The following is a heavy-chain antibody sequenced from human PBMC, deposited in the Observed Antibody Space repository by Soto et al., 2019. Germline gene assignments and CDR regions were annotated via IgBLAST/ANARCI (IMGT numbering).Heavy chain of an antibody. CDR2: IWYDGSNK. V-gene: IGHV3-33*01. D-gene: IGHD3-10*01. CDR1: GFTFSSYG. J-gene: IGHJ4*02. CDR3: AREDTHYYGSRSPCYDY. Sequence: QVQLVESGGGVVQPGRSLRLSCAASGFTFSSYGMHWVRQAPGKGLEWVAVIWYDGSNKYYADSVKGRFTISRDNSKNTLYLQMNSLRAEDTAVYYCAREDTHYYGSRSPCYDYWGQGTLVTVSS.